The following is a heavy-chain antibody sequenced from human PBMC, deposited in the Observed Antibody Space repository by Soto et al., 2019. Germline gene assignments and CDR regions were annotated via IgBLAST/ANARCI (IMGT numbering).Heavy chain of an antibody. J-gene: IGHJ4*02. CDR1: GGTFSSYA. Sequence: QVQLVQSGAEVKKPGSSVKVSCKASGGTFSSYAISWVRQAPGQGLEWMGGIIPIFGTANYAQKVQGRVTITAAESTSTAYMELGSLRSEDTAVYYCAIDYYDSGGYYYPNFDYWGQGTLVTVSS. V-gene: IGHV1-69*01. CDR2: IIPIFGTA. D-gene: IGHD3-22*01. CDR3: AIDYYDSGGYYYPNFDY.